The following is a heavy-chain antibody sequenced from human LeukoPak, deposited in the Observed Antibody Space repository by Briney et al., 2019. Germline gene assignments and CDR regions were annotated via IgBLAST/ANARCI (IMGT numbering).Heavy chain of an antibody. Sequence: SETLSLTCTVSGYSISSGYYWGWIRQPPGKGLEWIGYIYYSGSTNYNPSLKSRVTMSVDTSKNQFSLKLSSVTAADTAVYYCARAVRWFDPWGQGTLVTVSS. J-gene: IGHJ5*02. CDR1: GYSISSGYY. V-gene: IGHV4-61*05. D-gene: IGHD4-17*01. CDR3: ARAVRWFDP. CDR2: IYYSGST.